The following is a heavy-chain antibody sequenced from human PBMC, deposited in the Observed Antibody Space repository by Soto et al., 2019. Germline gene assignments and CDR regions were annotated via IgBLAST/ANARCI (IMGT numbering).Heavy chain of an antibody. CDR1: GGSFSGYY. Sequence: PSETLSLTCAVYGGSFSGYYWSWIRQPPGKGLEWIGEINHSGSTNYNPSLKSRVTISVDTSKNQFSLKLSSVTAADTAVYYCARTLAAARDYWGQGTLVTVSS. J-gene: IGHJ4*02. V-gene: IGHV4-34*01. D-gene: IGHD6-13*01. CDR3: ARTLAAARDY. CDR2: INHSGST.